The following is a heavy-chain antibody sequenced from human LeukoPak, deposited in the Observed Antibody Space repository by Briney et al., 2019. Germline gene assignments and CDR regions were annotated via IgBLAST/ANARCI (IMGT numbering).Heavy chain of an antibody. J-gene: IGHJ4*02. CDR1: GGTFSSYA. CDR3: ARDRIGERYFDY. D-gene: IGHD3-3*01. Sequence: SVKVSCKASGGTFSSYAISWVRQAPGQGLEWMGGIIPIFGTANYAQKFQGRVTITADESTSTAYMELSSLRSEDTAAYYCARDRIGERYFDYWGQGTLVTVSS. CDR2: IIPIFGTA. V-gene: IGHV1-69*01.